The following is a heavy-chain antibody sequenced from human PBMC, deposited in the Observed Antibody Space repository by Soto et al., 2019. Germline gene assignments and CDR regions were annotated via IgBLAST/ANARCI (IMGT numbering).Heavy chain of an antibody. CDR3: ARTPRGNYDFWSGSNWFDP. Sequence: SETLSLTCTVSGGSISSSSYYWGWTRQPPGKGLEWIGSIYYSGSTYYNPSLKSRVTISVETSKNQFSLKLSSVTAADTAVYYCARTPRGNYDFWSGSNWFDPWGQGTLVTVSS. V-gene: IGHV4-39*01. CDR1: GGSISSSSYY. CDR2: IYYSGST. J-gene: IGHJ5*02. D-gene: IGHD3-3*01.